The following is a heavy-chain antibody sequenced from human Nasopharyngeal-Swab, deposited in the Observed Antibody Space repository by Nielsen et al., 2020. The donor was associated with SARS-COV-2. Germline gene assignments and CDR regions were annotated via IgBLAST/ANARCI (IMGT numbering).Heavy chain of an antibody. D-gene: IGHD3-10*01. CDR2: ISGSGDST. CDR1: GFTFSSYA. Sequence: GESLKISCAASGFTFSSYAMSWVRQAPGKGLEWVSDISGSGDSTFYSDSVKGRFTISRDNAKNSLYLQMNSLRAEDTAVYYCARDFVGQMDVWGQGTTVTVSS. CDR3: ARDFVGQMDV. J-gene: IGHJ6*02. V-gene: IGHV3-23*01.